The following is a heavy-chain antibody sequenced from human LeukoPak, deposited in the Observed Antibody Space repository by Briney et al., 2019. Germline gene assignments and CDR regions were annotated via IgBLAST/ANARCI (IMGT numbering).Heavy chain of an antibody. Sequence: SVKVSCKASGGTFSSYAISWVRQAPGQGLEWMGGIIPIFGTANYAQKFQGRVTITADESTSTAYMELSSLRSEDTAVYYCARDKYGDYLGFLYYWGQGTLVTVSS. CDR1: GGTFSSYA. J-gene: IGHJ4*02. CDR3: ARDKYGDYLGFLYY. CDR2: IIPIFGTA. D-gene: IGHD4-17*01. V-gene: IGHV1-69*13.